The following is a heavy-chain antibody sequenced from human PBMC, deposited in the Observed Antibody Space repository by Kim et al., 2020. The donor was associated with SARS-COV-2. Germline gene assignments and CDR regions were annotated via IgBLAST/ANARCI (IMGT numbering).Heavy chain of an antibody. Sequence: SETLSLTCAVYGGSFSGYYWSWIRQPPGKGLEWIGEINHSGSTNYNPSLKSRVTISVDTSKNQFSLKLSSVTAADTAVYYCARGLGYDYVWGSYRSCLRWFDPWGQGTLVTVSS. D-gene: IGHD3-16*02. CDR2: INHSGST. J-gene: IGHJ5*02. CDR1: GGSFSGYY. V-gene: IGHV4-34*01. CDR3: ARGLGYDYVWGSYRSCLRWFDP.